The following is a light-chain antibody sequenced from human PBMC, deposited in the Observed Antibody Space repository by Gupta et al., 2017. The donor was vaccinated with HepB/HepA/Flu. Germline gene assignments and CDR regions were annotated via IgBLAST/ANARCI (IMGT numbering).Light chain of an antibody. V-gene: IGKV1-39*01. CDR2: ATS. J-gene: IGKJ1*01. CDR1: ENIRNY. CDR3: QQRDRTPWT. Sequence: DIQMTQSPSSLSASVGDRVTITCRASENIRNYLNWYQQKPGKAPKLLIYATSSLQSGVPSRFSGSGTGTDFTLSISRLQPEDSVTYYCQQRDRTPWTFGQGTKVEIK.